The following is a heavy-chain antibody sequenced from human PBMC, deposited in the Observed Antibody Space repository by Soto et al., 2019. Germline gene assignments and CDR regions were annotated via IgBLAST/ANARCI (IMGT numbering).Heavy chain of an antibody. V-gene: IGHV3-23*01. CDR1: GFTFSSYA. CDR3: AKEYCSGGSCYSDWFDP. J-gene: IGHJ5*02. CDR2: ISGSGGST. Sequence: GGSLRLSCAASGFTFSSYAMSWVRQAPGKGLEWVSAISGSGGSTYYADSVKGRFTTSRDNSKNTLYLQMNSLRAEDTAVYYCAKEYCSGGSCYSDWFDPWGQGTLVTVSS. D-gene: IGHD2-15*01.